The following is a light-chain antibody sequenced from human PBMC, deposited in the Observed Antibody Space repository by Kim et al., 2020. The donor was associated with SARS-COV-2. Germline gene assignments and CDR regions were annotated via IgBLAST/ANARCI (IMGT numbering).Light chain of an antibody. V-gene: IGKV3-20*01. CDR1: QSVSSNS. CDR3: QHYGISPMYT. Sequence: PGERATLSCRASQSVSSNSLAWYQQKPGQAPRLFIYGASSRAAGIPDRFSGSGSGTDFTLNISRLEPEDITVYYCQHYGISPMYTFGQGTKLEI. J-gene: IGKJ2*01. CDR2: GAS.